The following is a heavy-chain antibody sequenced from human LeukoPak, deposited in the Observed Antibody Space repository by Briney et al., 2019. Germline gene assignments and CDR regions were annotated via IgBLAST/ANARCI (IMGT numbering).Heavy chain of an antibody. CDR3: ARGRYCSSTSCYKVYYYYMDV. V-gene: IGHV1-18*01. CDR1: ASTFTPYG. CDR2: ISAYNGNT. Sequence: ASVKVSCKASASTFTPYGISWVRQAPGQGLEWMGWISAYNGNTNYAQKLQDRVTMTTDTSTSTAYMELRSLRSDDTAVYYCARGRYCSSTSCYKVYYYYMDVWGKGTTVTVSS. D-gene: IGHD2-2*02. J-gene: IGHJ6*03.